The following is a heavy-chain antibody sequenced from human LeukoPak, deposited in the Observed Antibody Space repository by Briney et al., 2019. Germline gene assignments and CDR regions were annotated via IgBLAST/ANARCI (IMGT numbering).Heavy chain of an antibody. D-gene: IGHD3-9*01. CDR1: GGTFSSYA. J-gene: IGHJ4*02. CDR3: ARALYYDILTGIYGSFDY. V-gene: IGHV1-69*13. Sequence: ASVKVSCKGSGGTFSSYAISWVRQAPGQGLEWMGGIIPIFGTANYAQKFQGRVTITADESTSTAYMELSSLRSEDTAVYYCARALYYDILTGIYGSFDYWGQGTLVTVSS. CDR2: IIPIFGTA.